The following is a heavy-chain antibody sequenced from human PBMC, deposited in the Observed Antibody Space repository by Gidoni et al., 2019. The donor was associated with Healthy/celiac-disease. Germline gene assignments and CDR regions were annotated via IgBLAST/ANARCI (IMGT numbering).Heavy chain of an antibody. CDR2: IYTSGST. Sequence: QVQLQESGPGLVKPSETLSPTCTVSGVSISSYYWSWIRQPAGKGLEWIGRIYTSGSTNYNPSLKSRVTMSVDTSKNQFSLKLSSVTAADTAVYYCARDSDPYSSSWYWFDPWGQGTLVTVSS. J-gene: IGHJ5*02. CDR3: ARDSDPYSSSWYWFDP. CDR1: GVSISSYY. V-gene: IGHV4-4*07. D-gene: IGHD6-13*01.